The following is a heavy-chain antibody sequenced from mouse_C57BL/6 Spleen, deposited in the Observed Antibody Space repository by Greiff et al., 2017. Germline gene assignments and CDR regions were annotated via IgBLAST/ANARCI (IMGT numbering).Heavy chain of an antibody. CDR3: TRDDYACAY. CDR2: IDPENGDT. V-gene: IGHV14-4*01. J-gene: IGHJ3*01. D-gene: IGHD2-4*01. CDR1: GFNIKDDY. Sequence: EVKLVESGAELVRPGASVKLSCTASGFNIKDDYMHWVKQRPEQGLEWIGWIDPENGDTEYASKFQGKATITADTSSNTAYLQLSSLTSEDTAVYYCTRDDYACAYWGQGTLVTVSA.